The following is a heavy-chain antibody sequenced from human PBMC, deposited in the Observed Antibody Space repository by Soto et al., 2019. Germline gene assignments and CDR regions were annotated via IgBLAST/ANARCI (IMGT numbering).Heavy chain of an antibody. Sequence: SVKVSCKASGGTFSSYAISWVRQAPGQGLEWMGGIIPIFGTANYAQKLQGRVTMTTDTSTSTAYMELRSLRSDDTAVYYCARVTEYSSSRTQGNYYYGMDVWGQGTTVTVSS. CDR2: IIPIFGTA. D-gene: IGHD6-13*01. CDR3: ARVTEYSSSRTQGNYYYGMDV. V-gene: IGHV1-69*05. J-gene: IGHJ6*02. CDR1: GGTFSSYA.